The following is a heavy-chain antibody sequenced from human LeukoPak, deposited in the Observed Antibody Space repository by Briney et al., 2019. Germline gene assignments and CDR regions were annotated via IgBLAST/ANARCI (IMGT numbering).Heavy chain of an antibody. V-gene: IGHV3-11*01. J-gene: IGHJ3*02. CDR1: GGSISSYY. CDR3: ARDGHLRWLQRLSSAFDI. CDR2: ISSSGSTI. Sequence: LSLTCTVSGGSISSYYWSWIRQPPGKGLEWVSYISSSGSTIYYADSVKGRFTISRDNAKNSLYLQMNSLRAEDTAVYYCARDGHLRWLQRLSSAFDIWGQGTMVTVSS. D-gene: IGHD5-12*01.